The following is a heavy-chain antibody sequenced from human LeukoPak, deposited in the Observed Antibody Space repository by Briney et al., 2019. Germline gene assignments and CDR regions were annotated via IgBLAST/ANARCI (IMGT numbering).Heavy chain of an antibody. CDR1: GDSVSSNSAA. D-gene: IGHD1-26*01. Sequence: PSQTLSLTCAISGDSVSSNSAAWNWIRQSPSRGLEWLGRTHYRSKWYNDYAVSVKSRITIKPDTSKNQFSLRLNSVTPEDTAVYYCAREGGPLNWFDPWGQGTLVTVSS. V-gene: IGHV6-1*01. J-gene: IGHJ5*02. CDR2: THYRSKWYN. CDR3: AREGGPLNWFDP.